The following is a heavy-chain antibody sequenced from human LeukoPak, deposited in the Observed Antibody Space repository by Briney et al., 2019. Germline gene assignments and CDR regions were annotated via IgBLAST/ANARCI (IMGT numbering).Heavy chain of an antibody. D-gene: IGHD1-26*01. J-gene: IGHJ4*02. CDR3: AREPFKVGATTDFDY. CDR1: GGSISSSSYY. V-gene: IGHV4-39*01. Sequence: PSETLSLTCTVSGGSISSSSYYWGWLRQPPGKGLEWIGSIYYSGSTYYNPSLKSRVTISVDTSKNQFSLKLSSVTAADTAVYYCAREPFKVGATTDFDYWGQGTLVTVSS. CDR2: IYYSGST.